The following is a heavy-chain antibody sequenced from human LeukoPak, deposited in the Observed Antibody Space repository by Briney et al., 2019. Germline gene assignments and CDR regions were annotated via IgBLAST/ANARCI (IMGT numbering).Heavy chain of an antibody. CDR2: IYSGGST. V-gene: IGHV3-53*01. J-gene: IGHJ4*02. D-gene: IGHD5-18*01. CDR1: GFTFDDYG. CDR3: ARVDGYSYGIDY. Sequence: PGGSLRLSCAASGFTFDDYGMSWVRQAPGKGLEWVSVIYSGGSTYYADSVKGRFTISRDNSKNTLYLQMNSLRAEDTAVYYCARVDGYSYGIDYWGQGTLVTVSS.